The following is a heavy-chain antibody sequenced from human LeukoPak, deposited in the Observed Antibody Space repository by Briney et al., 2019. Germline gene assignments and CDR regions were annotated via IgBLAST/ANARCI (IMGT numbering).Heavy chain of an antibody. CDR2: IYPGDSDP. CDR1: GYSFTTYW. V-gene: IGHV5-51*01. Sequence: GESLKISCKGSGYSFTTYWIGWVRQMPGKGLEWMGIIYPGDSDPRYNPSFQGQVTISADKSISTAYLQWSSLKASDTAMYYCARAGYSSGWYSNKGNWFDPWGQGTLVTVSS. D-gene: IGHD6-19*01. CDR3: ARAGYSSGWYSNKGNWFDP. J-gene: IGHJ5*02.